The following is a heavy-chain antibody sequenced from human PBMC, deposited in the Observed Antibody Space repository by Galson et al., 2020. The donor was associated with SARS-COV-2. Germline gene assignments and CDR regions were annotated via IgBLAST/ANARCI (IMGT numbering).Heavy chain of an antibody. CDR1: GFTFNSYA. J-gene: IGHJ4*02. CDR3: ARDRRRSYYGGFDY. Sequence: GESLKISCAASGFTFNSYAMHWVRQAPGKGLQWVAVISYDGTKEYYADSVRGRFSISRDNSKNTLYLQMSGLTAEDTAVYFCARDRRRSYYGGFDYWGQGTLVTVSS. CDR2: ISYDGTKE. V-gene: IGHV3-30*04. D-gene: IGHD1-26*01.